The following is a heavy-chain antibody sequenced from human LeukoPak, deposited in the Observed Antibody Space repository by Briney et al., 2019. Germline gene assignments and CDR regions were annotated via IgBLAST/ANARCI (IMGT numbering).Heavy chain of an antibody. CDR2: VYYTGNT. Sequence: NPSQTLSLTCTVSGGSISNYYWSWIRQPPGKGLEWIGYVYYTGNTNYNPSLNSRVTISVDTSEYQFSLKLSSVTAADTAVYYCARAGSVARRVFDYWGQGTLVTVSS. CDR1: GGSISNYY. CDR3: ARAGSVARRVFDY. V-gene: IGHV4-59*01. D-gene: IGHD5-12*01. J-gene: IGHJ4*02.